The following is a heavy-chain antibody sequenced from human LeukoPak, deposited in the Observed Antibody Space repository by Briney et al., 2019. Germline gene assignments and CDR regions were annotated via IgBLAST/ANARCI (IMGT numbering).Heavy chain of an antibody. CDR3: ARSEYDFWSGYPRRYFDY. CDR2: INSDGSST. Sequence: GGSLRLSCAASGFTFSSYWMHWVRQAPGKGLVWVSRINSDGSSTSYADSVKGRFTISRDNAKNTLYLQMNSLRAEDTAVYYCARSEYDFWSGYPRRYFDYWGQGTLVTVSS. J-gene: IGHJ4*02. V-gene: IGHV3-74*01. D-gene: IGHD3-3*01. CDR1: GFTFSSYW.